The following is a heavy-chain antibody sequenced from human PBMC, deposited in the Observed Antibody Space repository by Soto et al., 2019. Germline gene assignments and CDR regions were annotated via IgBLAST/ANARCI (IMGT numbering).Heavy chain of an antibody. J-gene: IGHJ5*02. CDR3: ARAREYYDTEFDP. Sequence: QVQLQESGPGLVKPSQTLSLTCTVSGDSISNGRYYWSWIRQHPGKALEWIGYVSYSGRPYYNPSIKSRLTISLDTSQNQCSLKLSFVTAADTAIYYCARAREYYDTEFDPWGQGALVSVSS. V-gene: IGHV4-31*03. D-gene: IGHD3-22*01. CDR2: VSYSGRP. CDR1: GDSISNGRYY.